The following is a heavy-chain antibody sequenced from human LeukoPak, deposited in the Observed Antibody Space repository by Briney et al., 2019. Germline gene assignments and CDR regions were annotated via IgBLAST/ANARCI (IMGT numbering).Heavy chain of an antibody. CDR3: ARDLAEYYDFWSGYYRPYYFDY. CDR1: GFTFSDYY. CDR2: ISSSGSTI. V-gene: IGHV3-11*01. Sequence: GGSLRLSCAASGFTFSDYYMSWIRQAPGKGLEWVSYISSSGSTIYYADSVKGRFTISRDNAENSLYLQMNSLRAEDTAVYYCARDLAEYYDFWSGYYRPYYFDYRGQGTLVTVSS. J-gene: IGHJ4*02. D-gene: IGHD3-3*01.